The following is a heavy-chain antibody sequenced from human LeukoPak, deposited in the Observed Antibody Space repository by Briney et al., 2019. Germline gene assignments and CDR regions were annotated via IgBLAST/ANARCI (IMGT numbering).Heavy chain of an antibody. D-gene: IGHD2-2*02. CDR2: IWYDGSNK. CDR1: GFTFSSYG. J-gene: IGHJ4*02. V-gene: IGHV3-33*06. Sequence: PGGSLRLSCAASGFTFSSYGMHWVRQAPGKGLEWVAVIWYDGSNKYYADSVKGRFTISRDNSKNTLYLQMNSLRAGDTAVYYCAKLGLGSTSTYNPLGHWGQGTLVTVSS. CDR3: AKLGLGSTSTYNPLGH.